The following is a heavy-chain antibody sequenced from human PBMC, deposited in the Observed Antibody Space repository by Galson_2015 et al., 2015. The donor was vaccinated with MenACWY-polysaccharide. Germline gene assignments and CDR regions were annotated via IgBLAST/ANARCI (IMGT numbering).Heavy chain of an antibody. CDR2: ISSSSSTI. CDR3: ARLHCSSTSCYPTDYYYYGM. Sequence: SLRLSCAASGFTFSSYSMNWVRQAPGKGLEWVSYISSSSSTIYYADSVRGRFTISRDNAKNSLFLQMNSLRAEDTAVYYCARLHCSSTSCYPTDYYYYGM. D-gene: IGHD2-2*01. J-gene: IGHJ6*01. CDR1: GFTFSSYS. V-gene: IGHV3-48*01.